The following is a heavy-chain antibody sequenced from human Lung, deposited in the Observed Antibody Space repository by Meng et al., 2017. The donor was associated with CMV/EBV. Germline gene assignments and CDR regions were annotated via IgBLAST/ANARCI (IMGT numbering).Heavy chain of an antibody. Sequence: QVQLGQLRSELKKPGASFKVSCKASGYTFASYGLSWVRQDPGQGLEWMGWISGYNGNTKYAERLQGRVTMTADTSTSTAYMELRDLRADDAAVYYCARSDAPGLDYWGQGTLVTVSS. D-gene: IGHD2-8*01. CDR2: ISGYNGNT. J-gene: IGHJ4*02. V-gene: IGHV1-18*01. CDR1: GYTFASYG. CDR3: ARSDAPGLDY.